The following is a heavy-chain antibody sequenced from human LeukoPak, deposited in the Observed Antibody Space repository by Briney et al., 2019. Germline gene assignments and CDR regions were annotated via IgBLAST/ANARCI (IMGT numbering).Heavy chain of an antibody. CDR3: ARAPAAVPRYYMDV. CDR2: ISSSSSYI. V-gene: IGHV3-21*01. Sequence: PGGSLRLSCAVSGFSVTNSYMDWVRQAPGKGLEWVSSISSSSSYIYYADSVKGRFTISRDNAKNSLYLQMNSLRAEDTAVYYCARAPAAVPRYYMDVWGKGTTVTVSS. J-gene: IGHJ6*03. D-gene: IGHD2-2*01. CDR1: GFSVTNSY.